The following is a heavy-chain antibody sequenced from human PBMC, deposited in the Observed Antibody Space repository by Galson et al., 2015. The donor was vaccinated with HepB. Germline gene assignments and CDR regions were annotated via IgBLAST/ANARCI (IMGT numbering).Heavy chain of an antibody. CDR2: ISYDGSNK. CDR1: GFTFSSYA. Sequence: SLRLSCAASGFTFSSYAMHWVRQAPGQGLEWVALISYDGSNKYYADSVKGRFTISRDNSKNTLYLQMNSLRAEDTAVYYCARECLSSSIYYFDYWGQGTLVTVSS. J-gene: IGHJ4*02. D-gene: IGHD6-13*01. V-gene: IGHV3-30-3*01. CDR3: ARECLSSSIYYFDY.